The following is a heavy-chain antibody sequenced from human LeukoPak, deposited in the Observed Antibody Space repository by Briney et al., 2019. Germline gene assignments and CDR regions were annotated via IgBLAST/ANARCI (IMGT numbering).Heavy chain of an antibody. Sequence: SETLSLTCAVYGGSFSGYYWSWIRQPPGKGLEWIGEINHSGSTNYNPSLKSRVTISVDTSKNQFSLKLSSVTAADTAVYYCARGCYYDSSGSFDYWGQGTLVTVSS. V-gene: IGHV4-34*01. J-gene: IGHJ4*02. D-gene: IGHD3-22*01. CDR3: ARGCYYDSSGSFDY. CDR1: GGSFSGYY. CDR2: INHSGST.